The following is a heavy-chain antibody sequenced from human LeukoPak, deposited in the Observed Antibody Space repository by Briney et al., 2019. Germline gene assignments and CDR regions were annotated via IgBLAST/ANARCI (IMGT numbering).Heavy chain of an antibody. CDR3: ARSMVRGVIDY. CDR1: GFTFSDYY. D-gene: IGHD3-10*01. CDR2: ISSSGSTI. J-gene: IGHJ4*02. V-gene: IGHV3-11*04. Sequence: GGSLRLSCAASGFTFSDYYMSWIRQAPGKGLEWVSYISSSGSTIYYADSVKGRFTISRDNAKNTLYLQMNSLRAEDTAVYYCARSMVRGVIDYWGQGTLVTVSS.